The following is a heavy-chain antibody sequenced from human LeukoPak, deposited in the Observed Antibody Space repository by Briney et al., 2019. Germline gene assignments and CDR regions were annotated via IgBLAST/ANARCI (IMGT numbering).Heavy chain of an antibody. D-gene: IGHD6-19*01. CDR3: ARDEVGGGFDI. CDR2: IKEGGSEK. Sequence: GGSLRLSCATSGFTFNKYWMSWVRQAPGKGLEWVANIKEGGSEKNYVDSVKGRFTISRDNTKNSLSLQMNSLRDEDTAVYYCARDEVGGGFDIWGQGTMVTVSP. J-gene: IGHJ3*02. V-gene: IGHV3-7*01. CDR1: GFTFNKYW.